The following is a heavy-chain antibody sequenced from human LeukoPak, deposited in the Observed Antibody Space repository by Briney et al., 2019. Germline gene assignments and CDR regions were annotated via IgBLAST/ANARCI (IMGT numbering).Heavy chain of an antibody. CDR3: TRGGELMNF. V-gene: IGHV4-61*02. D-gene: IGHD1-26*01. Sequence: PSQTLSLTCSVSGASFTSESYYWTWIRQPAGKRLEWIGRIYTSGSTNYNPSLKSRVTISIDASQNQFSLRLSSVTAADTAVYYCTRGGELMNFWGQGTLVTVSS. J-gene: IGHJ4*02. CDR1: GASFTSESYY. CDR2: IYTSGST.